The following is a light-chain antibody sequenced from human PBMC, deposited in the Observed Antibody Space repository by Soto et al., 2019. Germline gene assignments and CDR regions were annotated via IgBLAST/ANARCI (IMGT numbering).Light chain of an antibody. CDR2: WAS. V-gene: IGKV4-1*01. CDR3: QQYYGTPWT. CDR1: QNVLYNSNNKNY. Sequence: DIVMTQSPDSLAVSLGERATVNCKSSQNVLYNSNNKNYLAWCQQKPGQPPRLLIYWASTRESGVPDRFSGSGSGTDFTLTISSLQAEDVAVYFCQQYYGTPWTFGQGTKVDI. J-gene: IGKJ1*01.